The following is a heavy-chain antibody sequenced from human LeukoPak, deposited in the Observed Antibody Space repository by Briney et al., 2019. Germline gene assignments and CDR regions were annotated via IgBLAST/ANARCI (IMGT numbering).Heavy chain of an antibody. J-gene: IGHJ4*02. CDR2: IYYSGST. D-gene: IGHD1-7*01. V-gene: IGHV4-59*01. CDR3: ARGSQELYYFDY. Sequence: SETLSLTCIVSGGSISSYYWSGIRQPPGKGLEWIGYIYYSGSTKYNPSLKSRVTISVDASKTQFSLKLNSVTAADTAGYYCARGSQELYYFDYWGQGTLVTVSS. CDR1: GGSISSYY.